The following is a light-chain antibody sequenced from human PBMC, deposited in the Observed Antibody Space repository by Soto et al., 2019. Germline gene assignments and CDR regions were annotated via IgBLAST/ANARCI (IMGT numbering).Light chain of an antibody. CDR1: QDIKNY. J-gene: IGKJ4*01. CDR2: EAS. CDR3: QQWEDFIT. V-gene: IGKV1-33*01. Sequence: DIQMTQSPSSLSASVGDRVTITCQASQDIKNYLNWYQQKPGKAPKLLTYEASNLETGVPSRFSGSGSGRSLTFSNSSLQTEDIATYYWQQWEDFITFGGGTRIEIK.